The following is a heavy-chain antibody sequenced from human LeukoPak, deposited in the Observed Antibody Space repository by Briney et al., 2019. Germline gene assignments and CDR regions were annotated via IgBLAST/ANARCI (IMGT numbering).Heavy chain of an antibody. CDR3: TTDPTTYGDYVDLDY. CDR1: GFTFSNAW. D-gene: IGHD4-17*01. Sequence: PGGSLRLSCAASGFTFSNAWMSWVRQAPGKGLEWVGRIKSKTDGGTTDYAAPVKGRFTISRDDSKNTLYLQMNSLKTEDTAVYYCTTDPTTYGDYVDLDYWGQGTLVTVSS. V-gene: IGHV3-15*01. J-gene: IGHJ4*02. CDR2: IKSKTDGGTT.